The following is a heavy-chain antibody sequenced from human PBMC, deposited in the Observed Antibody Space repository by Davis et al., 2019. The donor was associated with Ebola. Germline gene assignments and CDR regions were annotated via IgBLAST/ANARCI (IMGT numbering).Heavy chain of an antibody. CDR2: LSGSGGST. J-gene: IGHJ6*04. CDR1: VITFSSYA. D-gene: IGHD3-3*01. CDR3: AKSGLSFGVVKYHYGMDV. V-gene: IGHV3-23*01. Sequence: GESLKISCTDSVITFSSYAMTWVRQAPGKGLEWVSALSGSGGSTYYADSVKGRFTISRDNPKKTLYLQMNSLRAEDTAVYYCAKSGLSFGVVKYHYGMDVWGKGTTVTVSS.